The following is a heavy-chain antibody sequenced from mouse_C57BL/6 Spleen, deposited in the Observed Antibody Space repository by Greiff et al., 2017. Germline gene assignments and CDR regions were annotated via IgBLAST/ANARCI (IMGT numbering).Heavy chain of an antibody. CDR1: GYTFTDYE. J-gene: IGHJ2*01. CDR3: TRKTTVVDFDY. Sequence: QVQLQQSGAELVRPGASVTLSCKASGYTFTDYEMHWVKQTPVHGLEWIGAIDPETGGTAYNQKFKGKAILTADKSSSTAYMELRSLTSEDSAVYYCTRKTTVVDFDYWGQGTTLTVSS. D-gene: IGHD1-1*01. CDR2: IDPETGGT. V-gene: IGHV1-15*01.